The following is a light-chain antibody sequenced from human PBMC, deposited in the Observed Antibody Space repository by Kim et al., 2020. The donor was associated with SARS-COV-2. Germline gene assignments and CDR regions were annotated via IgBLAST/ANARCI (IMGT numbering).Light chain of an antibody. CDR3: QHRSNWPLT. V-gene: IGKV3-11*01. Sequence: LYPGERATLCCRASQSVSSYLAWYQQKPGQAPRLLIYDASNRATGIPARFSGSGSGTDFTLSISSLEPEDFAVYYCQHRSNWPLTFGGGTKVDIK. CDR1: QSVSSY. J-gene: IGKJ4*01. CDR2: DAS.